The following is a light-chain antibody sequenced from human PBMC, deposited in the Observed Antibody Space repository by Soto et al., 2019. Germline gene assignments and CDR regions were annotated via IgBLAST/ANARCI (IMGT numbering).Light chain of an antibody. CDR3: QQSYSTPPT. CDR2: SAS. CDR1: QNIRSH. Sequence: DIQMTQSPSAQSASVGDTVTITCRASQNIRSHLNWYQQKPGKAPELLIYSASRLQSGVPSRFGGSGSGTDFTLTISDLQPEDFATYYCQQSYSTPPTFGGGTKVDIK. J-gene: IGKJ4*01. V-gene: IGKV1-39*01.